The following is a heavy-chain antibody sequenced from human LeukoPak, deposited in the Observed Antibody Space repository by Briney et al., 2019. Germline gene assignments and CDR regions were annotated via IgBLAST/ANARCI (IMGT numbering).Heavy chain of an antibody. CDR1: GGTFSSYA. CDR3: ARGDSSGHIDY. Sequence: GASVKVSCKASGGTFSSYAISWVRQAPGQGLEWMGGIIPIFGTANYAQKFQGRVTITADESTSTAYMELSSLRSDDTAVYYCARGDSSGHIDYWGQGTLVTVSS. V-gene: IGHV1-69*13. CDR2: IIPIFGTA. D-gene: IGHD6-19*01. J-gene: IGHJ4*02.